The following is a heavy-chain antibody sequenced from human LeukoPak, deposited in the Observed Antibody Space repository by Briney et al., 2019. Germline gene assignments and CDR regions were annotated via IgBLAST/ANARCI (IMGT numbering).Heavy chain of an antibody. CDR3: AKSPHYYDSSGYSF. CDR1: GFTFSSYA. J-gene: IGHJ4*02. CDR2: ISGSGGST. D-gene: IGHD3-22*01. V-gene: IGHV3-23*01. Sequence: GGSLRLSCAASGFTFSSYAMSWVRQAPGKGLEVVSAISGSGGSTYYADSVKGLFTISRDNSKNTLYLQMNSLRAEDTAVYYCAKSPHYYDSSGYSFWGQGTLVTVSS.